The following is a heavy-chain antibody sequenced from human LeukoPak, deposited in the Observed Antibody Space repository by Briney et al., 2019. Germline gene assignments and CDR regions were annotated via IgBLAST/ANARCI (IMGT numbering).Heavy chain of an antibody. J-gene: IGHJ4*02. D-gene: IGHD3-22*01. CDR2: ISGSGGST. Sequence: GGSLRLSCAASRFTFSTYAMSWVRQAAGKGLEWVSSISGSGGSTYHADSVKGRFTIYRDNSKKTLYLQMNSLRAEDTAVYYCATGVNHYDTSGYYPYYFDYWGQGTLVTVSS. CDR1: RFTFSTYA. V-gene: IGHV3-23*01. CDR3: ATGVNHYDTSGYYPYYFDY.